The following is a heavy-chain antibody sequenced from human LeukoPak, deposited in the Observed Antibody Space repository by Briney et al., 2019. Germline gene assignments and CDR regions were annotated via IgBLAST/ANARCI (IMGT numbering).Heavy chain of an antibody. CDR1: GYIFTTYW. V-gene: IGHV5-51*01. J-gene: IGHJ4*02. CDR3: ARHSRPYSTSSLDY. Sequence: GESLKISCKGSGYIFTTYWIAWVRQMPGKGLEWMGIIYPGDSDIRYSPSFQGQATISADKSISTAYLQWGSLKASDTATYYCARHSRPYSTSSLDYWGQGTLVTVSS. D-gene: IGHD6-6*01. CDR2: IYPGDSDI.